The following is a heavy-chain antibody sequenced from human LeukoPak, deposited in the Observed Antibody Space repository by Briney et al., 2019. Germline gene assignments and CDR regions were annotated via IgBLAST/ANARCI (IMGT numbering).Heavy chain of an antibody. CDR1: GGTFSSYA. J-gene: IGHJ6*03. CDR3: ARVLYTGYLWVHYYYMDV. CDR2: IIPIFGTA. D-gene: IGHD2-2*02. Sequence: ASVKVSCKASGGTFSSYAISWVRQAPGQGLEWMGGIIPIFGTANYAQKFQGRVTITADESTSTAYMELSSLRSEDTAVYYCARVLYTGYLWVHYYYMDVWGKGTTVTVSS. V-gene: IGHV1-69*13.